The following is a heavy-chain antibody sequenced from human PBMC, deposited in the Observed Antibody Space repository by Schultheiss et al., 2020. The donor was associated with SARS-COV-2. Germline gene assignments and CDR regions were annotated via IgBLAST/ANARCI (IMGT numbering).Heavy chain of an antibody. CDR3: ARDTMVGSTTTMGY. CDR1: GFIFTSYT. D-gene: IGHD1-26*01. CDR2: ISYDGNIV. Sequence: GALRLSCAASGFIFTSYTMHWVRQAPGEGLEWVALISYDGNIVHYADSVKGRFTISRDNSKNTVSLQMNSLRAEDTGLFHCARDTMVGSTTTMGYWGQGTLVTVSS. V-gene: IGHV3-30*16. J-gene: IGHJ4*02.